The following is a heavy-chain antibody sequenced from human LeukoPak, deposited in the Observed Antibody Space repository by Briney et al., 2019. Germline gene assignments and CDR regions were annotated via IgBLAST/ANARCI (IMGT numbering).Heavy chain of an antibody. V-gene: IGHV1-2*02. CDR1: GYTFTGYC. CDR3: ARDQDLIVVPVPNAFDI. D-gene: IGHD2-2*01. CDR2: INPNSGGT. J-gene: IGHJ3*02. Sequence: ASVKVSCKASGYTFTGYCMHWVRQAPGQGLEWMGWINPNSGGTNYAQKFQGRVTMTRDTSISTAYMELSRLRSDDTAVYYCARDQDLIVVPVPNAFDIWGQGTMVTVSS.